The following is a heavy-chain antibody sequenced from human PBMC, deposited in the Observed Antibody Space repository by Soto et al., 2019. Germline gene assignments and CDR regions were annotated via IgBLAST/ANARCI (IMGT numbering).Heavy chain of an antibody. CDR1: GYSFTNND. Sequence: ASVKVSCKASGYSFTNNDVSWVRQATGQGLEWMGWMNPGSGDTGYAQKFQGRVTMTRDISTATAYMELSSLRSDDTATYYCARMATFVSLNWFDPWGQGTLVTVSS. J-gene: IGHJ5*02. D-gene: IGHD3-16*01. CDR2: MNPGSGDT. CDR3: ARMATFVSLNWFDP. V-gene: IGHV1-8*01.